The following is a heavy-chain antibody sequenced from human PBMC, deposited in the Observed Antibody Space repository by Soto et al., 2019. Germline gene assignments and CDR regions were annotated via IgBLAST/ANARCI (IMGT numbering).Heavy chain of an antibody. J-gene: IGHJ5*02. CDR1: GYSFTSYW. CDR3: ARHTEYSSSWSHHRSAWFDP. Sequence: PGESLKISCKGSGYSFTSYWISWVRQMPGKGLEWMGRIDPSDSYTNYSPSFQGHVTISADKSISTAYLQWSSLKASDTAMYYCARHTEYSSSWSHHRSAWFDPWGQGTLVTVSS. CDR2: IDPSDSYT. D-gene: IGHD6-13*01. V-gene: IGHV5-10-1*01.